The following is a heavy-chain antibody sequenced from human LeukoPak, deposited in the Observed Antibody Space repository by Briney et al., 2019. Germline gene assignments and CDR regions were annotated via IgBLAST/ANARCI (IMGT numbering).Heavy chain of an antibody. V-gene: IGHV1-46*01. CDR2: INPSGGST. D-gene: IGHD2-15*01. CDR3: ARDRSVVVVAATRGNWFDP. J-gene: IGHJ5*02. Sequence: GASVKVSCKASGYTFTSYYMHWVRQAPGQGLEWMGIINPSGGSTSYAQKFQGRVTMTRDTSTSTVYMELSSLRSEDTAVYYCARDRSVVVVAATRGNWFDPWGQGTLVTVSS. CDR1: GYTFTSYY.